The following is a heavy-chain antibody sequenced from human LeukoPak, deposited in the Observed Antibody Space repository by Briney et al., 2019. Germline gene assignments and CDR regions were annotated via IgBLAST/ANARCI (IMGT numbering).Heavy chain of an antibody. CDR3: AREHCSGGSCYRFWDY. V-gene: IGHV1-18*01. CDR2: ISGYNGNT. Sequence: ASVKVSCKASGYTFTTYNINWVRQAPGQGLEWMGWISGYNGNTNYAQKLQGRVTMTTDTSTSTAYMELSRLRSDDTAVYYCAREHCSGGSCYRFWDYWGQGTLVTVSS. D-gene: IGHD2-15*01. CDR1: GYTFTTYN. J-gene: IGHJ4*02.